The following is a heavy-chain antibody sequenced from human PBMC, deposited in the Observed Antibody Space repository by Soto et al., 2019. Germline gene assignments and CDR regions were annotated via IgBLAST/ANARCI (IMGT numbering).Heavy chain of an antibody. CDR2: IRSKAYGGTT. CDR3: TRGGESIYSGSYMGIDAFDI. D-gene: IGHD1-26*01. J-gene: IGHJ3*02. CDR1: GFTFGDYA. Sequence: GGSLRLSCTASGFTFGDYAMSWFRQAPGKGLEWVTFIRSKAYGGTTEYAASVKGRFTISRDDSKSIAYLQMNSLKTEDTAVYYCTRGGESIYSGSYMGIDAFDIWGQGTMVTV. V-gene: IGHV3-49*03.